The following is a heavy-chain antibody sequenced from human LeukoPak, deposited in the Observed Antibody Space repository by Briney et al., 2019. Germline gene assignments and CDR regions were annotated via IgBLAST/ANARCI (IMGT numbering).Heavy chain of an antibody. CDR1: GFTFSNYW. V-gene: IGHV3-74*01. CDR3: ARGRLGELSSNPDAFDI. D-gene: IGHD3-16*02. Sequence: PGGSLRLSCAASGFTFSNYWMRWVRQAPGKGLVWVSRINSDGSTTTYADSVKGRFTISRDNPKNTLYLQMNSLRAEDTSVYYCARGRLGELSSNPDAFDIWGQGTMVTVSS. J-gene: IGHJ3*02. CDR2: INSDGSTT.